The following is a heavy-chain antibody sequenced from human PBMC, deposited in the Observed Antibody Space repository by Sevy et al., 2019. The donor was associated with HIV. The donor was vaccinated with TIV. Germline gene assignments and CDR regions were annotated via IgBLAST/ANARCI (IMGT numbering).Heavy chain of an antibody. CDR2: VSWISGAL. CDR3: AKDINRGCDSINCYTYYYYYYGLDA. V-gene: IGHV3-9*01. CDR1: GFAFGVYA. Sequence: GGSLGLSFATPGFAFGVYAMHWVREAPGKALKWVEGVSWISGALTYAASVKGRLPIARDHAKSSLYLQMNSLRAEDTALYYCAKDINRGCDSINCYTYYYYYYGLDAWGQGTTVTVSS. D-gene: IGHD2-2*02. J-gene: IGHJ6*02.